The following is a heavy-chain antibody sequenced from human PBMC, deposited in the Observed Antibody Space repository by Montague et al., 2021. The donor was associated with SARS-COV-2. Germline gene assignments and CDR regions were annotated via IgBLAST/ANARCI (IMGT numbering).Heavy chain of an antibody. V-gene: IGHV4-39*01. D-gene: IGHD3-22*01. CDR3: ARHGYYETYDAFDI. Sequence: SETLSLTYTVSGGSISSSSYYWVWIRQPPGKGLVWIGSIYYTGSTYYNPSLKSRVTISVDTSKNQFSLKLSSVTAADTAVYYCARHGYYETYDAFDIWGQGTMVTVSS. CDR1: GGSISSSSYY. J-gene: IGHJ3*02. CDR2: IYYTGST.